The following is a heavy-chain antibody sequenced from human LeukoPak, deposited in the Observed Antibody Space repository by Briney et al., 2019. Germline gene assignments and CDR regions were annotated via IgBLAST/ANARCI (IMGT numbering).Heavy chain of an antibody. D-gene: IGHD3-22*01. CDR3: ARARDSSGYPFDP. CDR2: INPNSGGT. J-gene: IGHJ5*02. Sequence: ASVKVSCTASGYTFTGYYMHWVRQAPGQGLEWMGWINPNSGGTNYAQKFQGRVTMTRDTSISTAYMELSRLRSDDTAVYYCARARDSSGYPFDPWGQGTLVTVSS. CDR1: GYTFTGYY. V-gene: IGHV1-2*02.